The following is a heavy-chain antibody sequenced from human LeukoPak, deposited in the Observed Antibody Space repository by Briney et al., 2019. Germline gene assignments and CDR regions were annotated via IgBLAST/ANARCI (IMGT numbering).Heavy chain of an antibody. V-gene: IGHV3-74*01. CDR3: ARDLTYGLDY. J-gene: IGHJ4*02. CDR2: INSDGSGT. Sequence: GGSLRLSCAASGFTFTSYWMHWVRQAPGKGLVWVSRINSDGSGTTYADSVRGRFTMSRDNAKNTLYLQMNSLRAEDTAVYYCARDLTYGLDYWGQGTLVTVSS. D-gene: IGHD3-10*01. CDR1: GFTFTSYW.